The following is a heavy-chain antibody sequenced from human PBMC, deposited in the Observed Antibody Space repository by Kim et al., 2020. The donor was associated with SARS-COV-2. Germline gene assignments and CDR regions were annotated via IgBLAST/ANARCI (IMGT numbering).Heavy chain of an antibody. CDR2: ISGSGGST. V-gene: IGHV3-23*01. Sequence: GGSLRLSCAASGFTFSSYAMSWVRQAPGKGLEWVSAISGSGGSTYYADSVKGRFTISRDNSKNTLYLQMNSLRAEDTAVYYCAKSASLHLGWEYYFDYWGQGTLVTVSS. J-gene: IGHJ4*02. D-gene: IGHD1-26*01. CDR1: GFTFSSYA. CDR3: AKSASLHLGWEYYFDY.